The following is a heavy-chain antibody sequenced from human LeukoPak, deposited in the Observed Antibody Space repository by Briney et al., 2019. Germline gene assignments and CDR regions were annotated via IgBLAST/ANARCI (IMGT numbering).Heavy chain of an antibody. J-gene: IGHJ4*02. D-gene: IGHD2-2*01. CDR3: AKAPSDQLPSTFDY. CDR1: GFTFSSYG. V-gene: IGHV3-30*18. CDR2: ISYDGSNK. Sequence: PGGSLRLSCAASGFTFSSYGMHWVRQAPGKGLEWVAVISYDGSNKYYADSVKGRFTISRDNSKDTLYLQMNSLRAEDTAVYYCAKAPSDQLPSTFDYWGQGTLVTVSS.